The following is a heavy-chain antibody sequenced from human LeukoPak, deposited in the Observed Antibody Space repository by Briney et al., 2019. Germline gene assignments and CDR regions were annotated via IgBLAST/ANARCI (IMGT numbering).Heavy chain of an antibody. CDR2: IIPVLNIT. D-gene: IGHD5-18*01. J-gene: IGHJ6*02. V-gene: IGHV1-69*04. CDR1: GGTFSTSA. Sequence: GASVKVSCKTSGGTFSTSAITWVRQAPGKGLEWMGRIIPVLNITTYAQRFQGRVTITADTSTSTAYMELSSLRSEETAVYYCARDQGLTAPPPYGLDVWGQGTTVIASS. CDR3: ARDQGLTAPPPYGLDV.